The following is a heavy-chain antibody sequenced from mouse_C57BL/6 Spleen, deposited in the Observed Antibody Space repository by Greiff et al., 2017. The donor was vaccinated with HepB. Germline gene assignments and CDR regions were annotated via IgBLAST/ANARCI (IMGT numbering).Heavy chain of an antibody. Sequence: QVQLQQPGAELVTPGASVKLSCKASGYTFTSYWMHWVKQRPGQGLEWIGEIDPSDSYTNYNQKFKGKSTLTVDKSSSTAYMQLSSLTSEDSAVYYCASRNYGSSFGYWGQGTTLTVSS. D-gene: IGHD1-1*01. V-gene: IGHV1-69*01. CDR3: ASRNYGSSFGY. CDR2: IDPSDSYT. CDR1: GYTFTSYW. J-gene: IGHJ2*01.